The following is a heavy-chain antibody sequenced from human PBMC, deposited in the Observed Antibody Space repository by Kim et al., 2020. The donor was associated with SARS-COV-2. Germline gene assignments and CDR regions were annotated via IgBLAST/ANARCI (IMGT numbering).Heavy chain of an antibody. D-gene: IGHD3-16*02. CDR2: IYYSGST. CDR1: GGSISSSSYY. J-gene: IGHJ6*02. Sequence: SETLSLTCTVSGGSISSSSYYWGWIRQPPGKGLEWIGSIYYSGSTYYNPSLKSRVTISVDTSKNQFSLKLSSVTAADTAVYYCASFYDYVWGSYRTYYYGMDVWGQGKTVPVSS. V-gene: IGHV4-39*01. CDR3: ASFYDYVWGSYRTYYYGMDV.